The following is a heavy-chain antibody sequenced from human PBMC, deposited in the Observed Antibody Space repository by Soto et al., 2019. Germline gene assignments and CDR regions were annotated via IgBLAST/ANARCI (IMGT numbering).Heavy chain of an antibody. Sequence: QDQLVQSGAEVKKPGSSVKVSGKDSGGTFSRHTFSWVRQAPGQGLEWMGRIIPALGTATYAQTFQGRVTITADESATTVYMELNSLRSEDTAVYYCARPDVGDYRYVEVWGRGTLVTVAS. CDR2: IIPALGTA. V-gene: IGHV1-69*08. J-gene: IGHJ2*01. CDR3: ARPDVGDYRYVEV. CDR1: GGTFSRHT. D-gene: IGHD4-17*01.